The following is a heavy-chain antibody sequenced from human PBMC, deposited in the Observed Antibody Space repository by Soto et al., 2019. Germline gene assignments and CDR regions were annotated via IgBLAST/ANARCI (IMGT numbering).Heavy chain of an antibody. CDR1: GGSISSYY. CDR3: ARHRDSSSPLDY. CDR2: IYYSGST. V-gene: IGHV4-59*08. Sequence: PSETLSLTCTVSGGSISSYYWSWIRQPPGKGLEWIGYIYYSGSTNYNPSLKSRVTISVDTSKNQFSLKLSSVTAADTAVYYCARHRDSSSPLDYWGQGTLVTVSS. J-gene: IGHJ4*02. D-gene: IGHD6-6*01.